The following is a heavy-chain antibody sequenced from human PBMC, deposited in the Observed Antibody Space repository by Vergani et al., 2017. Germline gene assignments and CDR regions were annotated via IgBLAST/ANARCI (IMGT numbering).Heavy chain of an antibody. J-gene: IGHJ6*02. CDR2: FYTGGGT. CDR3: ARDPLYSTTWPFFLLDMDV. D-gene: IGHD6-13*01. Sequence: QVQLQESGPGLVRPSQTLSLTCTVSGGSISSGSYYWSWFRQPAGKGLEWIGRFYTGGGTSYNPSLKSRVTISVDTSKNQFSLRLSSVTAADTAVYYCARDPLYSTTWPFFLLDMDVWGQGTTVTVSS. V-gene: IGHV4-61*02. CDR1: GGSISSGSYY.